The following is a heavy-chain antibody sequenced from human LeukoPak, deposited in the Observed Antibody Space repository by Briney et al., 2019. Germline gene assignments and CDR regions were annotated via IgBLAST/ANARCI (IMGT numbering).Heavy chain of an antibody. Sequence: GGSLRLSCAASGFTFSNCGMHWVRQAPGKGLEWVAVIWYDGSYKYYADSVKGRFTISRDNSNNTLYLQMNSLRAEDTAVYYCAKDFYVGPVLARYFDYWGQGTLVTVSS. D-gene: IGHD2-8*02. CDR3: AKDFYVGPVLARYFDY. CDR2: IWYDGSYK. J-gene: IGHJ4*02. V-gene: IGHV3-33*06. CDR1: GFTFSNCG.